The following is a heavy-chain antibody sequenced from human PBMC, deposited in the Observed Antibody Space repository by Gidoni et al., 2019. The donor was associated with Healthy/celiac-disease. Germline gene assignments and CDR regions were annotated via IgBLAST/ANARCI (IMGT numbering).Heavy chain of an antibody. CDR2: ISGSGGST. CDR3: ARDMGGGYSYGPDY. CDR1: GFTFGSYA. V-gene: IGHV3-23*01. J-gene: IGHJ4*02. D-gene: IGHD5-18*01. Sequence: EVQLLESGGGLVQPGGSLRLSCAASGFTFGSYAMSWVRQAPGKGLEWVSAISGSGGSTYDADSVKGRFTISRDNSKNTLYLQMNSLRAEDTAVYYCARDMGGGYSYGPDYWGQGTLVTVSS.